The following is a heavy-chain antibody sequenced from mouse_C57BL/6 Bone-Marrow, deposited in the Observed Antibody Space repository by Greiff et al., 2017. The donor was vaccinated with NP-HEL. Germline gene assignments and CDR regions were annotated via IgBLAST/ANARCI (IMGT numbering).Heavy chain of an antibody. Sequence: QVQLKQPGAELVKPGASVKLSCKASGYTFTSYWMHWVKQRPGQGLEWIGMIHPNSGSTNYNEKFKRKATLNVDKSSSTAYMQLSSLTSEDSAVYYCAREGYYGNYEDYWGQGTTLTVSS. CDR1: GYTFTSYW. CDR2: IHPNSGST. J-gene: IGHJ2*01. CDR3: AREGYYGNYEDY. D-gene: IGHD2-1*01. V-gene: IGHV1-64*01.